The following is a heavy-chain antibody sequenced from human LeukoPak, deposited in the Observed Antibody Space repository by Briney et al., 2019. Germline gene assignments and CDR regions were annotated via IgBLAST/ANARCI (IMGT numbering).Heavy chain of an antibody. CDR1: GFTFSSYW. D-gene: IGHD2-2*01. J-gene: IGHJ4*02. Sequence: PGGSLRLSCEASGFTFSSYWMHWVRQAPGKGLVWVSRIKGDGSSTNYAESVKGRFTISRDNAKNTVYLQMNSLRAEDTAVYYCAKDSGKYQLPLLWATLTSTERDYYFDHWGQGALVTVSS. CDR2: IKGDGSST. V-gene: IGHV3-74*01. CDR3: AKDSGKYQLPLLWATLTSTERDYYFDH.